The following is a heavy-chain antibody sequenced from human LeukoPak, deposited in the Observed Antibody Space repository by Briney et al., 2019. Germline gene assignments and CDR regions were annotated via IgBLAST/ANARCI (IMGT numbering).Heavy chain of an antibody. Sequence: GGSLRLPCVASGLSLSTYWMSWVRQAPGKGLEWVANVKKDGSEKYYVDSVRGRFTISRDNAKNSLYLQMSSLRADDTAVYHCARQETSTYNGAFDIWGQGTMVTVSS. CDR1: GLSLSTYW. V-gene: IGHV3-7*01. CDR3: ARQETSTYNGAFDI. D-gene: IGHD1-1*01. J-gene: IGHJ3*02. CDR2: VKKDGSEK.